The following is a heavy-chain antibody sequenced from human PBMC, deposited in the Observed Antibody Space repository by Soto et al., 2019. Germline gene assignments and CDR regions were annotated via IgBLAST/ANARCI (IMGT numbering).Heavy chain of an antibody. D-gene: IGHD1-1*01. V-gene: IGHV3-23*01. Sequence: PGGSLRLSCSASGLGFTTYSMSWVRQPPGKGLEWVSGITGNGHNTYYAESVKGRFTISRDNSKNNLYLQMDSLRSEDAAEYYCASHQGIYKYYFDYWGQGTLVTVSS. J-gene: IGHJ4*02. CDR1: GLGFTTYS. CDR3: ASHQGIYKYYFDY. CDR2: ITGNGHNT.